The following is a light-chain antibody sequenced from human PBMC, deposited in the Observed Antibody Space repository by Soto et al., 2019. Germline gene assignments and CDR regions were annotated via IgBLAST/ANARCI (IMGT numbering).Light chain of an antibody. CDR3: QQSYSDPT. Sequence: IQLTQSPSSLSASVGDRVTISCRASQGISSHLAWYQQKPGKAPRLLIYAASTLQSGVPSRFSGSGSGTDFTLTISSLHPEDSAIYYCQQSYSDPTFGQGTRLEIK. CDR2: AAS. J-gene: IGKJ5*01. V-gene: IGKV1-9*01. CDR1: QGISSH.